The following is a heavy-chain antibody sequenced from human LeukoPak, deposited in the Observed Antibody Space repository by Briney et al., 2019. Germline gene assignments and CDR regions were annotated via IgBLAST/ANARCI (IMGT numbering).Heavy chain of an antibody. CDR2: FDPEDGET. V-gene: IGHV1-24*01. J-gene: IGHJ6*02. D-gene: IGHD3-10*01. CDR3: ATGAITMARGDPYGMDV. Sequence: ASVKVSCKVSGYTLTELSMHWVRQAPGKGLEWMGGFDPEDGETIYAQKFQGRVTMTEDTSTDTAYMELSSLRSEDTAVYYCATGAITMARGDPYGMDVWGQGTTVTVSS. CDR1: GYTLTELS.